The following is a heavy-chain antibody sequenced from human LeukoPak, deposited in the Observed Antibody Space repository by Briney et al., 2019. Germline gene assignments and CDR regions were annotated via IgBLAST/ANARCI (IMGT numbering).Heavy chain of an antibody. J-gene: IGHJ4*02. CDR1: GYTFTVYY. CDR2: INPNSGGT. Sequence: ASVMVSCKASGYTFTVYYMHWVRQAPGQGLEWMGWINPNSGGTNYAQKFQGRVTMTRDTSISTAYMELSRLRSDNTAGHYCARAYDSSGYYSHWGQGTLVTVSS. V-gene: IGHV1-2*02. D-gene: IGHD3-22*01. CDR3: ARAYDSSGYYSH.